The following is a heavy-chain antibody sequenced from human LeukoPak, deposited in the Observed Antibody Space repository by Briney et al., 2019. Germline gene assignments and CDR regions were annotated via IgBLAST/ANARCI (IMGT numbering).Heavy chain of an antibody. Sequence: GGSLRLSCAASGFTFSSYGMHWVRQAPGKGLEWVAFIRYDGSNKYYADSVKGRFTISRDNSKNTLYLQMNSLRAEDTAVYYCARRSVYCSSTSCYTIDYWGQGTLVTVSS. CDR3: ARRSVYCSSTSCYTIDY. V-gene: IGHV3-30*02. CDR1: GFTFSSYG. J-gene: IGHJ4*02. CDR2: IRYDGSNK. D-gene: IGHD2-2*02.